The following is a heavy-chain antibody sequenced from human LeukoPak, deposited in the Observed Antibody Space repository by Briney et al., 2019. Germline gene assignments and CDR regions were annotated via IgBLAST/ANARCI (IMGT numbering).Heavy chain of an antibody. CDR3: AKGRMTLYNNGMDV. V-gene: IGHV3-23*01. D-gene: IGHD1-14*01. Sequence: GGSLRLSCAASGFTFSSYAMSWVRQAPGKGLEWVSGISGSGSSTYYADSVKGRFTISRDNSKNTLDLQMNSLRAEDTAVYYCAKGRMTLYNNGMDVWGQGTTVTVSS. J-gene: IGHJ6*02. CDR2: ISGSGSST. CDR1: GFTFSSYA.